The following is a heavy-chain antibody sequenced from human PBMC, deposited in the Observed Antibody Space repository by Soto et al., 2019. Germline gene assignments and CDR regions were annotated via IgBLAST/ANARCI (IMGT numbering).Heavy chain of an antibody. D-gene: IGHD5-18*01. J-gene: IGHJ4*02. Sequence: QVQLVESGGGVVQPGRSLRLSCAASGFTFSNYGMHWVRQAPGKGLEWVAVIWYDGSYKYYADSVKGRFTISRDNSRTTLHLQMTSLRAEDTAVYYCAKDEGRYTYGLRDCWGQGTLVTVSS. CDR2: IWYDGSYK. CDR3: AKDEGRYTYGLRDC. V-gene: IGHV3-33*06. CDR1: GFTFSNYG.